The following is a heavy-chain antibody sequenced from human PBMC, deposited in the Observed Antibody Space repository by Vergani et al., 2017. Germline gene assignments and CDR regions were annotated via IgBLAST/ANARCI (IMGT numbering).Heavy chain of an antibody. Sequence: QVQLVQSGAEVKKPGSSVKVSCKASGGTFSSYAISWVRQAPGQGLEWMGGIIPIFGTANYAQKFQGRVTITADESTSTAYMERSSLRSEDTAVYYWAREAEMATIKTQLDYWGQGTLVTVSS. CDR2: IIPIFGTA. CDR3: AREAEMATIKTQLDY. V-gene: IGHV1-69*01. CDR1: GGTFSSYA. D-gene: IGHD5-24*01. J-gene: IGHJ4*02.